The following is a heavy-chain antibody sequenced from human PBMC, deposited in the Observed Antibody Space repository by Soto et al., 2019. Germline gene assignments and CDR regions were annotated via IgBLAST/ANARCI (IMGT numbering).Heavy chain of an antibody. Sequence: QVQLVQSGAEVKKPGASVKVSCKASGYTFTDYYLHWVRQAPGQGLEWMGWINPNSGGTHYAQKFHGLVSGTRETYIPPVYMGLNRLTSDDTAMYFCARDWGHYYGSGSFPSPHPSDIWGQGTLVTVSS. J-gene: IGHJ4*02. CDR1: GYTFTDYY. CDR2: INPNSGGT. V-gene: IGHV1-2*04. CDR3: ARDWGHYYGSGSFPSPHPSDI. D-gene: IGHD3-10*01.